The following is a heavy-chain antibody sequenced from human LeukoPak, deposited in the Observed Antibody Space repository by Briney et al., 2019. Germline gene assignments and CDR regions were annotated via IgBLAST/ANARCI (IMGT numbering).Heavy chain of an antibody. D-gene: IGHD2-2*01. CDR2: ISGSGGST. V-gene: IGHV3-23*01. Sequence: GGSLRLSCAASGFTFSSFEMNWVRQAPGKGLEWVSAISGSGGSTYYADSVKGRFTISRDNSKNTLYLQMNSLRAEDTAVYYCAKETYQLPFDYWGQGTLVTVSS. CDR1: GFTFSSFE. CDR3: AKETYQLPFDY. J-gene: IGHJ4*02.